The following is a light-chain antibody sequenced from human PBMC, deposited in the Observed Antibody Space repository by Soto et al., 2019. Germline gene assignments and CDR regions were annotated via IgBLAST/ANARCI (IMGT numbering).Light chain of an antibody. CDR3: QQSYSTLYT. V-gene: IGKV1-39*01. CDR2: AAT. Sequence: DIQMTQSPYSLSASVGDRVTITCRASQSISSYLKCYQQKPGKAPQLLIYAATSLQSGVPSRFSSSGSGTDFTLAIISLQPEDFATYYCQQSYSTLYTFGQGTKLEIK. CDR1: QSISSY. J-gene: IGKJ2*01.